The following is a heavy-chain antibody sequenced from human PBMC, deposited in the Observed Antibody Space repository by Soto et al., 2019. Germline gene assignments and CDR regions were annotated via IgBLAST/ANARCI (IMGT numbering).Heavy chain of an antibody. J-gene: IGHJ4*02. Sequence: QVQLQESGPGLVKPSETLSLTCTLSGGSISSYYWSWIRQPPGKGLEWIGYIHYSGRANYNPSLKSRLTRSVDTSKNQFSLNVNSLTAADTATYYCARVLGGSVAPLDSWGQGTLVTVSP. D-gene: IGHD1-26*01. CDR3: ARVLGGSVAPLDS. CDR2: IHYSGRA. V-gene: IGHV4-59*01. CDR1: GGSISSYY.